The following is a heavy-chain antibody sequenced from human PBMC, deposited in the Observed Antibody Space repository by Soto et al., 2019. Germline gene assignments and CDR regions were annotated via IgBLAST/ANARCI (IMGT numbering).Heavy chain of an antibody. J-gene: IGHJ4*02. D-gene: IGHD2-21*01. Sequence: QSGGSLRLSCAASGFTFSSYAMHWVRQAPGKGLEWVAVVSKDGSDKHYADSVKGRFTISRDNSENTLHLQMNSLRPEDTGVYYCARPYCGDTCALDYWGQGTL. V-gene: IGHV3-30-3*01. CDR3: ARPYCGDTCALDY. CDR1: GFTFSSYA. CDR2: VSKDGSDK.